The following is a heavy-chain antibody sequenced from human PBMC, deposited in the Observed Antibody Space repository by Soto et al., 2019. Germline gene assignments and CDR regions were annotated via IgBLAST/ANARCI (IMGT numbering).Heavy chain of an antibody. J-gene: IGHJ4*02. Sequence: GGSLRLSCAASGFTFSSYAMSWVRQAPGKGLEWVSAISGSGGSTYYADSVKGRFTISRDNSKNTLYLQMNSLRAEDTAVYYCAKSYSSGWYLPSSYFDYWGQGTLVTVSS. V-gene: IGHV3-23*01. D-gene: IGHD6-19*01. CDR3: AKSYSSGWYLPSSYFDY. CDR2: ISGSGGST. CDR1: GFTFSSYA.